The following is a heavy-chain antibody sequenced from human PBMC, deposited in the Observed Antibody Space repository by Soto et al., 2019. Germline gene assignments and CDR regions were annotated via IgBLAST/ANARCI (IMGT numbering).Heavy chain of an antibody. CDR2: IIPIFGTA. CDR3: ARDGLYYDILTGYYPTSIRDYYGMDV. D-gene: IGHD3-9*01. J-gene: IGHJ6*02. CDR1: GGTFSSYA. V-gene: IGHV1-69*13. Sequence: GASVKVSCKASGGTFSSYAISWVRQAPGQGLEWMGGIIPIFGTANYAQKFQGRVTITADESTSTAYMELSSLRSEDTAVYYCARDGLYYDILTGYYPTSIRDYYGMDVWGQGTTVTVSS.